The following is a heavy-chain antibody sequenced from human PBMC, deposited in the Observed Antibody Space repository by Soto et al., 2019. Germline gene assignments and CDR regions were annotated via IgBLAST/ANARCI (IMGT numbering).Heavy chain of an antibody. CDR2: ISGSGGST. J-gene: IGHJ4*02. CDR1: GFTFSSYA. CDR3: AKGFGSGSYRVDY. D-gene: IGHD3-10*01. Sequence: EVRLLESGGGLVQPGGSLRLSCAASGFTFSSYAMSWVRQAPGKGLEWVSGISGSGGSTYYADSVKGRFTISRDNSKNTPYLQMNSLRAEDTAVYYCAKGFGSGSYRVDYWGQGTLVTVSS. V-gene: IGHV3-23*01.